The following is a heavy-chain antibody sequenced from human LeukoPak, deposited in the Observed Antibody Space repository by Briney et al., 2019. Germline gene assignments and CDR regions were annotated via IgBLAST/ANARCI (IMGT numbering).Heavy chain of an antibody. D-gene: IGHD3-3*01. V-gene: IGHV4-4*07. CDR3: AREPQPYYDFWSGRNWFDP. Sequence: PSETLSLTCTVSGGSISSYYWSWIRQPAGKGLEWIGRIYTSRSTNYNLSLKSRVTISVDKSKNQFSLKLSSVTAADTAVYYCAREPQPYYDFWSGRNWFDPWGQGTLVTVPS. CDR1: GGSISSYY. J-gene: IGHJ5*02. CDR2: IYTSRST.